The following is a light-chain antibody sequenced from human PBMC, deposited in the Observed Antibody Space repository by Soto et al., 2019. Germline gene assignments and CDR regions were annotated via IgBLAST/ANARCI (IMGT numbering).Light chain of an antibody. V-gene: IGKV1-39*01. CDR3: QQSYSSPPT. J-gene: IGKJ1*01. CDR2: AAS. CDR1: QSISNH. Sequence: DIQMTQSPSSLSASVEDRVIITCRASQSISNHLNWYQQKPGKAPKLLIFAASSLQSGVPSRFSGSRSGPDFTLPISSLQPEDFATYYCQQSYSSPPTFGQGTRWRS.